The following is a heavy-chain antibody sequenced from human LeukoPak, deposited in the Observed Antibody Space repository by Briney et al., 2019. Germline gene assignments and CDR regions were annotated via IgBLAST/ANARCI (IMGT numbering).Heavy chain of an antibody. D-gene: IGHD2-2*02. Sequence: GRSLRLSCVASGFTVSNYAMHWVRQAPGKGLEWVSSISSSSSYIYYADSVKGRFTISRDNAKNSLYLQMNSLRAEDTAVYYCARGYQLLYRFDPWGQGTLVTVSS. J-gene: IGHJ5*02. CDR1: GFTVSNYA. CDR2: ISSSSSYI. V-gene: IGHV3-21*01. CDR3: ARGYQLLYRFDP.